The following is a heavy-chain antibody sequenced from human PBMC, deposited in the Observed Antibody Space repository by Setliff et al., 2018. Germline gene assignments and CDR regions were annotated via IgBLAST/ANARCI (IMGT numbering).Heavy chain of an antibody. Sequence: GESLKISCKTSGYSFTSYWIAWVRQMPGKGLEWMGIIYPGDSDTRYSPSFQGQVTISADRSTRTAYLQWSSLKASDTAFYYCARSDYGDYFAWDSYGMDVWGQGTTVTVSS. CDR1: GYSFTSYW. D-gene: IGHD4-17*01. CDR2: IYPGDSDT. CDR3: ARSDYGDYFAWDSYGMDV. J-gene: IGHJ6*02. V-gene: IGHV5-51*01.